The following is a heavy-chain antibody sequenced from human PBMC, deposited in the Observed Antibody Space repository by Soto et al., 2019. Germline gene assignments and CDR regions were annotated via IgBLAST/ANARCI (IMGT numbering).Heavy chain of an antibody. CDR1: GGSFSGYY. D-gene: IGHD5-18*01. V-gene: IGHV4-34*01. CDR2: INHSGST. J-gene: IGHJ4*02. CDR3: ARVGIQLWTHFDY. Sequence: PSETLSLTCAVYGGSFSGYYWSWIRQPPGKGLEWIGEINHSGSTNYNPSLKSRVTTSVDTSKNQFSLKLSSVTAADTAVYYCARVGIQLWTHFDYWGQGTLVTVSS.